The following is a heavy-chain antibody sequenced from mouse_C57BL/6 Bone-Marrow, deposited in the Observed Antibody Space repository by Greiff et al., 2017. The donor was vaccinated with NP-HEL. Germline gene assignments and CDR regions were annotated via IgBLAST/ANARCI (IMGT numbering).Heavy chain of an antibody. CDR3: TDGYYNY. D-gene: IGHD2-3*01. J-gene: IGHJ2*01. V-gene: IGHV6-3*01. Sequence: EVKLQESGGGLVQPGGSMKLSCVASGFTFSNYWMNWVRQSPETGLEWVAQIRLKSDNYATHYAESVKGRFTISRDDSKSSVYLQMNNLRAEDTVIYYCTDGYYNYWGQGTTLTVSS. CDR2: IRLKSDNYAT. CDR1: GFTFSNYW.